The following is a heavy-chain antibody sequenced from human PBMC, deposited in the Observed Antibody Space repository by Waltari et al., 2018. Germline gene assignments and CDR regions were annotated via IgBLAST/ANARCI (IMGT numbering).Heavy chain of an antibody. J-gene: IGHJ5*02. V-gene: IGHV4-39*07. Sequence: QLQLQESGPGLVKPSETLSLTCSVSGGSISSGNYYRGWIRQPPRMGLEWIGSIYSDGSTYYNPSLKSRVIMSVDTSKNQFSLKLNSVTAADTAVYYCARAGYFYGSGSYSWFEPWGQGTLVTVSS. D-gene: IGHD3-10*01. CDR1: GGSISSGNYY. CDR2: IYSDGST. CDR3: ARAGYFYGSGSYSWFEP.